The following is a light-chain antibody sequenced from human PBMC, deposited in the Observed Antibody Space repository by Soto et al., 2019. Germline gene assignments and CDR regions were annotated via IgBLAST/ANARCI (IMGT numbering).Light chain of an antibody. V-gene: IGKV3-11*01. CDR2: DAF. J-gene: IGKJ3*01. Sequence: EIVLTQSPATLSLSPGERATLSCRASQNVSTYLAWYQQKPGQAPRLLIYDAFNRATGIPARFSGSGSGTDFTLPISSLEPEDFAVYYCQQRTNWLTFGPGTKVDIK. CDR1: QNVSTY. CDR3: QQRTNWLT.